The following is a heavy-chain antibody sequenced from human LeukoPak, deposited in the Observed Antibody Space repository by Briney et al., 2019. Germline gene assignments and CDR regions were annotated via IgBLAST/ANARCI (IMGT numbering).Heavy chain of an antibody. J-gene: IGHJ5*02. CDR3: AKSGYYGSGSYYKTIWFDP. V-gene: IGHV3-23*01. CDR2: ISGSASTT. CDR1: GFTFSSYA. D-gene: IGHD3-10*01. Sequence: GGSLRLSCAASGFTFSSYAMGWVRQAPGQGLEWVSSISGSASTTYYADSVKGRFTISRDNSKNTLYLQMNSLRAEDTAVYYCAKSGYYGSGSYYKTIWFDPWGQGTLVTVSS.